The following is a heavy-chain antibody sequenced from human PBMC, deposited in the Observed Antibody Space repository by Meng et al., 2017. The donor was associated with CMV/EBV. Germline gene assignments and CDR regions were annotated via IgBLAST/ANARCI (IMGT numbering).Heavy chain of an antibody. D-gene: IGHD3-3*01. V-gene: IGHV3-21*01. Sequence: GESLKISCAASGFTFSSYSMNWVRQAPGKGREWVSSISSSYIYYADSVQGRITISRDNAKNSLYLQMNSLRAEDTAVYYCARDQVDTYYDFWSGYYKGGGMDVWGQGTTVTVSS. CDR3: ARDQVDTYYDFWSGYYKGGGMDV. J-gene: IGHJ6*02. CDR2: ISSSYI. CDR1: GFTFSSYS.